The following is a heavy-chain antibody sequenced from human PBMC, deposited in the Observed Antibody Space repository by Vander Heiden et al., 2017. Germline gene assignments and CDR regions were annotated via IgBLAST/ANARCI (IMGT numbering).Heavy chain of an antibody. J-gene: IGHJ3*02. Sequence: QVQLVQSGPEVTKPGSSVKVSCKASGGTFTTYALSWVRQAPGQGLEWMGGIISVFGSPNYAQKFQGRLILTADVSTSTVYMQLNSLRSEDTAVYYCARDDLGYSFGGEASDSWGQGTMVTVSS. D-gene: IGHD5-18*01. CDR3: ARDDLGYSFGGEASDS. V-gene: IGHV1-69*01. CDR1: GGTFTTYA. CDR2: IISVFGSP.